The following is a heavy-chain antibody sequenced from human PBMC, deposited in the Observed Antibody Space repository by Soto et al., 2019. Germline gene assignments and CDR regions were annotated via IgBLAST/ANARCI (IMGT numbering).Heavy chain of an antibody. CDR1: GGTFSSYA. D-gene: IGHD7-27*01. CDR2: IIPIFGTA. J-gene: IGHJ6*03. Sequence: ASVKVSCKASGGTFSSYAISWVRQAPGQGLEWMGGIIPIFGTAIYAQKFQGRVTMTEDTSTDTAYMELSSLRSEDTAVYYCATSKSGYYYYMDVWGKGTTVTVSS. CDR3: ATSKSGYYYYMDV. V-gene: IGHV1-69*06.